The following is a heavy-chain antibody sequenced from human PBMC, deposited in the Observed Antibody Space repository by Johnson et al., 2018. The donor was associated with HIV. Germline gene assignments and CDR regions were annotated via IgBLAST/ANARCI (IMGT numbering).Heavy chain of an antibody. CDR3: ARGEQWLVPDSEDAFDI. J-gene: IGHJ3*02. CDR2: INWNGGST. V-gene: IGHV3-20*04. Sequence: VHLVESGGSVVRPGGSLRLSCAASGFTFDDYGMSWVRQAPGKGLEWVSGINWNGGSTGYADSVKGRFTISRDNSKNTLYLQMNSLRAEDTAVYYCARGEQWLVPDSEDAFDIWGQGTMVTVSS. CDR1: GFTFDDYG. D-gene: IGHD6-19*01.